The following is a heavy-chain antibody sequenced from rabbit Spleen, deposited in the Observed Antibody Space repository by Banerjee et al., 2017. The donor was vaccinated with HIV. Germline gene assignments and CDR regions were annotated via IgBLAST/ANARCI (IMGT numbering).Heavy chain of an antibody. CDR2: IDTGSSGFT. CDR3: ARDTGSSFSSYGMDL. J-gene: IGHJ6*01. Sequence: QSLEESGGDLVKPGASLTLTCTASGFSFSAGYYMCWVRQAPGKGLEWIVCIDTGSSGFTYYASWAKGRFTISKPSSTTVTLQMTSLTAADTATYFCARDTGSSFSSYGMDLWGPGTLVTVS. D-gene: IGHD8-1*01. CDR1: GFSFSAGYY. V-gene: IGHV1S40*01.